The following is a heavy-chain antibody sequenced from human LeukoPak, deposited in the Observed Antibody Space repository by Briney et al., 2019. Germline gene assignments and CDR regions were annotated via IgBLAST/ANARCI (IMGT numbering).Heavy chain of an antibody. J-gene: IGHJ4*02. CDR2: IIPIFGTA. Sequence: PAVNVSCKASGGTFSSYAISWVRQAPGQGLEWMGGIIPIFGTANYAQKFQGRVTITADESTSTAYMELSSLRSEDTAVYYCGALFAPPEFNRIVGATTTDYWGQGTLVTVSS. V-gene: IGHV1-69*13. CDR3: GALFAPPEFNRIVGATTTDY. CDR1: GGTFSSYA. D-gene: IGHD1-26*01.